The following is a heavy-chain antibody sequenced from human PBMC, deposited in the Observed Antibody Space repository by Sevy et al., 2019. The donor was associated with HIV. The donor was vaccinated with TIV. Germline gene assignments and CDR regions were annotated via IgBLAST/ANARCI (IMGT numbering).Heavy chain of an antibody. CDR3: SGGPGYYYYGMDV. CDR2: ISWNSGSI. Sequence: GGSLRLSCAASGFTFDDYAMHWVRQAPGKGLEWVSGISWNSGSIGYADSVKGRFTISRDNAKNSRYLQMNSLRAEDTALYYCSGGPGYYYYGMDVWGQGTTVTVSS. D-gene: IGHD3-10*01. J-gene: IGHJ6*02. V-gene: IGHV3-9*01. CDR1: GFTFDDYA.